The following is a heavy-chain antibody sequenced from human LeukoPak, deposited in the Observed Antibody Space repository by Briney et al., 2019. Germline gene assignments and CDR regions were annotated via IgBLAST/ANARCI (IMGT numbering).Heavy chain of an antibody. J-gene: IGHJ4*02. CDR3: ARSVHPVPPSFDY. V-gene: IGHV4-34*01. CDR2: INHSGST. D-gene: IGHD4-17*01. CDR1: GGSFSGYY. Sequence: RHSETLSLTSAVYGGSFSGYYWSWIRQPPGKGLEWIGEINHSGSTNYNPSLKSRVTISVDTSKNQFSLKLSSVTAADTAVYYCARSVHPVPPSFDYWGQGTLVTVSS.